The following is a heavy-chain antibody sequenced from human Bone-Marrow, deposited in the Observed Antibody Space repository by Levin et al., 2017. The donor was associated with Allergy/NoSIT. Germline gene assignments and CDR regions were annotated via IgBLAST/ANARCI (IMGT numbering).Heavy chain of an antibody. J-gene: IGHJ3*02. Sequence: GESLKISCRVTGDSLTEFSIHWVRQSPEKGLEWMGGFDPEEVEVAYAQKFQGRVTVTEDTSADTAFMELSNLRSDDTAVYYCAASSTPTRDDAFDIWGQGTLVTVSS. D-gene: IGHD1/OR15-1a*01. V-gene: IGHV1-24*01. CDR1: GDSLTEFS. CDR3: AASSTPTRDDAFDI. CDR2: FDPEEVEV.